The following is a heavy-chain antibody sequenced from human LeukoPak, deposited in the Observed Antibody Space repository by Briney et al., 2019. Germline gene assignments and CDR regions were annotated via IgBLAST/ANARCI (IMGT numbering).Heavy chain of an antibody. V-gene: IGHV4-59*01. CDR1: GGSISSYY. J-gene: IGHJ5*02. CDR3: ARGGGWFDP. Sequence: SETLCLTCTVSGGSISSYYWSWIRQPPGKGLEWIGYIYYSGSTNYNPSLKSRVTISVDTSKNQFSLKLSSVTAADTAVYYCARGGGWFDPWGQGTLVTVSS. CDR2: IYYSGST. D-gene: IGHD3-16*01.